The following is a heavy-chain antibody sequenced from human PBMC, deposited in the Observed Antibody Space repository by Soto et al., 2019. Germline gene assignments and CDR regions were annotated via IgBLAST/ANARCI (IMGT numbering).Heavy chain of an antibody. CDR3: SRSLDS. J-gene: IGHJ4*02. Sequence: PGGSLRLSCAASGFTFTTYWMDWVRQTPGKGLEWVANINQDGSEKNYVDSVKGRFTIYRDNAKNSLYLQMSGLTAEDSALYYCSRSLDSWGQGTLVPVSS. CDR2: INQDGSEK. V-gene: IGHV3-7*01. CDR1: GFTFTTYW.